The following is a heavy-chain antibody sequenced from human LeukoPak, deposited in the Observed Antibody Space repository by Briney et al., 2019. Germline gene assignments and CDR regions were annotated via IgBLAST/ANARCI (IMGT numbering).Heavy chain of an antibody. CDR3: ARRSQLRDNAFDI. V-gene: IGHV4-30-4*08. J-gene: IGHJ3*02. D-gene: IGHD2-2*01. CDR2: FFSSGTT. CDR1: GGSISSGDYY. Sequence: SETLSLTCTVSGGSISSGDYYWSWLRQPPGKGLEWIAYFFSSGTTYYNPSLKSRITISADTSKNHFSLKLSSVTAADTAVYYCARRSQLRDNAFDIWGQGTMVTVSS.